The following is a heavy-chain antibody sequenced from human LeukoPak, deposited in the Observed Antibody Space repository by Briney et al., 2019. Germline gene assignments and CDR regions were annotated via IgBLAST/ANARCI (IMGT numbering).Heavy chain of an antibody. Sequence: PGGSLRLSCAASGFTFSSYSVNWVRQAPGKGLEWVSSISSSSSYIYYADSVKGRFTISRDNAKNSLYLQMNSLRAEDTAVYYCAREADIVVVPASDVWGKGTTVTVSS. V-gene: IGHV3-21*01. D-gene: IGHD2-2*01. CDR3: AREADIVVVPASDV. CDR2: ISSSSSYI. J-gene: IGHJ6*04. CDR1: GFTFSSYS.